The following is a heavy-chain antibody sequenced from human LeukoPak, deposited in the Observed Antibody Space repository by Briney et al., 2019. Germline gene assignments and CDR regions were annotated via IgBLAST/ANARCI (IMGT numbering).Heavy chain of an antibody. V-gene: IGHV3-23*01. J-gene: IGHJ3*02. CDR1: RFTFTSYA. D-gene: IGHD4-17*01. CDR3: ASTTVTTDAFDI. Sequence: GGSLRLSCAASRFTFTSYAMSWVRQAPGKGLEWVSVISGSGGSTYYADSVKGRFTISRDNPKNTLYLQMNSLRAEDTAVYYCASTTVTTDAFDIWGQGTMVTVSS. CDR2: ISGSGGST.